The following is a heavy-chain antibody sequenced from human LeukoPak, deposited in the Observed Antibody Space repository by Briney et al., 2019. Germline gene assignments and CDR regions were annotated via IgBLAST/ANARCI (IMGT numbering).Heavy chain of an antibody. V-gene: IGHV4-61*03. CDR2: IYDRRST. J-gene: IGHJ4*02. D-gene: IGHD3-9*01. CDR1: GGSISNGGYD. Sequence: SETLSLTCTVSGGSISNGGYDWSWIRQPPGKGLEWIGYIYDRRSTNYKPTLTSRVTISVDTSKTHFSLKVTSVTAADTAVYFCARSTRDDWSDCWGQGTLVTVSS. CDR3: ARSTRDDWSDC.